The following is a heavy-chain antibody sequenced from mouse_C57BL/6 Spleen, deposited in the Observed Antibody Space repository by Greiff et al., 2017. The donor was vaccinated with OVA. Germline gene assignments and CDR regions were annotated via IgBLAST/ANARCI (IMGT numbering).Heavy chain of an antibody. CDR1: GYTFTSYW. D-gene: IGHD2-4*01. Sequence: QVQLQQPGAELVRPGSSVKLSCKASGYTFTSYWMHWVKQRPIQGLEWIGNIDPSDSETHYNQKFKDKATLTVDKSSSTAYMQLSSLTSEDSAVYYGARWADYDVRAMDYWGQGTSVTVSS. CDR3: ARWADYDVRAMDY. J-gene: IGHJ4*01. CDR2: IDPSDSET. V-gene: IGHV1-52*01.